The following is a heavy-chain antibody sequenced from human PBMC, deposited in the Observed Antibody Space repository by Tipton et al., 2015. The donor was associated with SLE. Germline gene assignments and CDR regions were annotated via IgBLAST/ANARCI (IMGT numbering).Heavy chain of an antibody. CDR1: GASISRYS. V-gene: IGHV4-59*12. CDR3: ARDERVRGVLGY. Sequence: TLSLTCSVSGASISRYSWSWIRQSPGKGLEWIGCFTYSGNTNSNPSLKSRVTISGDTSNNQFSLKLSSVTAADTAVYYCARDERVRGVLGYWGQGTLVTVSS. J-gene: IGHJ4*02. D-gene: IGHD3-10*01. CDR2: FTYSGNT.